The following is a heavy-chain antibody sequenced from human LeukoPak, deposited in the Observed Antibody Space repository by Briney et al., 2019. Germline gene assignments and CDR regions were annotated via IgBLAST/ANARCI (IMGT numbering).Heavy chain of an antibody. CDR2: IYYSGNT. D-gene: IGHD3-10*01. V-gene: IGHV4-59*01. J-gene: IGHJ3*02. Sequence: PSETLSLTCTVSGGSISTYYWNWIRQPPGKGLEWIGYIYYSGNTNYNPSLMSRVTISVDTSKNQFSLKLSSVTAADTAVYYCAREGTLVRGALVAFDIWGQGTMVTVSS. CDR3: AREGTLVRGALVAFDI. CDR1: GGSISTYY.